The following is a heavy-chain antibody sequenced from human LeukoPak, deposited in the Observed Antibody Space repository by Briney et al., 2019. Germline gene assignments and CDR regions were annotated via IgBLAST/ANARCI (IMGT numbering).Heavy chain of an antibody. CDR2: ISASGGST. CDR1: GFTFSSSA. CDR3: ARDRRQNWNDSFQPRAFDY. Sequence: PGGSLRLSCAASGFTFSSSAMSWVRQVPGKGLEWVSGISASGGSTSYADSVRGRFTISRDNAKNSLYLQMNSLRAEDTAVYYCARDRRQNWNDSFQPRAFDYWGQGTLVTVSS. J-gene: IGHJ4*02. D-gene: IGHD1-1*01. V-gene: IGHV3-23*01.